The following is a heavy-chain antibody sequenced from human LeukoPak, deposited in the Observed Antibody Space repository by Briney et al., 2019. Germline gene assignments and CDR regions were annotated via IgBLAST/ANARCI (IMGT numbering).Heavy chain of an antibody. V-gene: IGHV1-46*01. CDR2: INPSGGST. CDR3: ARTGIECSSTSCSEPRRSDNWFDP. Sequence: ASVKVSCKASGYTFTSYYMHWVRQAPGQGLEWMGIINPSGGSTSYAQKFQGRVTITRNTSISTAYMELSSLRSEDTAVYYCARTGIECSSTSCSEPRRSDNWFDPWGQGTLVTVSS. D-gene: IGHD2-2*01. J-gene: IGHJ5*02. CDR1: GYTFTSYY.